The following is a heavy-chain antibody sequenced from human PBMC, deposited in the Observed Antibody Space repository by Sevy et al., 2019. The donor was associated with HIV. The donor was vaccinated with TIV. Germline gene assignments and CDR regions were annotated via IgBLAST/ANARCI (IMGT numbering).Heavy chain of an antibody. V-gene: IGHV3-21*01. D-gene: IGHD4-17*01. J-gene: IGHJ3*02. CDR1: EFTFSSYS. CDR2: ISGGGTYI. Sequence: GGSLRLSCATSEFTFSSYSMNWVRQAPGNGLEWVSSISGGGTYIYYADPVKGRFTISRDNAKNSLSLQMTSLRAEDTAVYYCARGTHDYGDYDRDAFDIWGQGTMVTVSS. CDR3: ARGTHDYGDYDRDAFDI.